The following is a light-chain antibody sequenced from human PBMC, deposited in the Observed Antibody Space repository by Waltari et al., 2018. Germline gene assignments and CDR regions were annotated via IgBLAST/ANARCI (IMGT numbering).Light chain of an antibody. CDR2: AAS. Sequence: DIQMTQSPSSVSASVGDRVTITCRASQYIGTYLAWYQQKPGKTPKLLIYAASSLQSGVPSRFSGSGSGTYFTLTINSLQPEDSAIYYCQRANEVPLIFGGGTKVEIK. CDR1: QYIGTY. J-gene: IGKJ4*01. CDR3: QRANEVPLI. V-gene: IGKV1D-12*01.